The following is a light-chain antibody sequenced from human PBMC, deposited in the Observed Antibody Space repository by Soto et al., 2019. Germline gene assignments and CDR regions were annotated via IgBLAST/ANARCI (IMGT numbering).Light chain of an antibody. J-gene: IGLJ1*01. CDR2: DVN. Sequence: QSALTQPASVSGSPGQSITISCTGTISDIGGYNFISWYQHHPGKAPKLVIYDVNNRPSGISYRFSGSKSGNTASLTISGLQAEDEADYYCSSYTSSSTRVFGTGTKVTVL. CDR1: ISDIGGYNF. V-gene: IGLV2-14*01. CDR3: SSYTSSSTRV.